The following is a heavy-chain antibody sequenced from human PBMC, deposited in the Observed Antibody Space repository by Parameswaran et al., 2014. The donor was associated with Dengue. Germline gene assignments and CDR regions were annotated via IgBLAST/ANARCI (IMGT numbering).Heavy chain of an antibody. J-gene: IGHJ6*02. Sequence: VRQMPGKGLEWVSGISGSSGNTYYADSVKGRFTISRDNSKNTLYLQMNSLRAEDTAIYYCAKDVVSTYAYYYYYYVMDVWGQGTTVTVSS. CDR2: ISGSSGNT. D-gene: IGHD2-2*01. CDR3: AKDVVSTYAYYYYYYVMDV. V-gene: IGHV3-23*01.